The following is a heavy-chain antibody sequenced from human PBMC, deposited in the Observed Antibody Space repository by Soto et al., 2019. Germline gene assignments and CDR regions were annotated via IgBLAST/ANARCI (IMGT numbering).Heavy chain of an antibody. CDR3: ARVAYSSTWYVDY. Sequence: GGSLRLSCAASGFTFSSYWMHWVRQTPGKGLVWVSRVNTDGSSANYADSVKGRFTISRDNAKKTLYLQMNSLRAEDTAVYFCARVAYSSTWYVDYWGQGTLVTVSS. V-gene: IGHV3-74*01. CDR2: VNTDGSSA. J-gene: IGHJ4*02. D-gene: IGHD6-13*01. CDR1: GFTFSSYW.